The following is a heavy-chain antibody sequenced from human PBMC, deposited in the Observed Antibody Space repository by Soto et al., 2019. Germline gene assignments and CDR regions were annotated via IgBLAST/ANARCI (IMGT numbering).Heavy chain of an antibody. Sequence: QVQLVESGGGVVQPGRSLRLSCAASGFSFNTFGMHWVRQAPGKGLEWVALIWYDGSEKYYLDSVKGRFTISRDNSKNTLYLQMSSLRAEDTAIYYCARGYNSGSPDPYTEYWGQGTLVTVSS. CDR2: IWYDGSEK. CDR3: ARGYNSGSPDPYTEY. CDR1: GFSFNTFG. V-gene: IGHV3-33*01. J-gene: IGHJ4*02. D-gene: IGHD6-19*01.